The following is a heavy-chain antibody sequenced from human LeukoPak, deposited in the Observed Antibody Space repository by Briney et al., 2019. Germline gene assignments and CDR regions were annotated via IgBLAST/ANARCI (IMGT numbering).Heavy chain of an antibody. V-gene: IGHV1-46*01. CDR3: ARAITMIVVDY. CDR2: INPSGGST. D-gene: IGHD3-22*01. CDR1: GYTFTSYY. J-gene: IGHJ4*02. Sequence: ASVKVSCKASGYTFTSYYMHWVRQAPGQGLEWMGIINPSGGSTSYAQKFQGRVTMTRDMSTSIVYMELSSLRSEDTAVYYCARAITMIVVDYWGQGTLVTVSS.